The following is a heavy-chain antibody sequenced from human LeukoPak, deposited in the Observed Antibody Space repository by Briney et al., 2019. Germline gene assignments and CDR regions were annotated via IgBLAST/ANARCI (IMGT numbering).Heavy chain of an antibody. Sequence: ASVKVSCKASGYTFTSCDINWVRQATGQGLEWMGWMNPNSGNTGYAQKFQGRVTMTRNTSISTAYMELSSLRSEDTAVYYCARRLGYCSSTSCLYYFDYWGQGTLVTVSS. CDR1: GYTFTSCD. CDR2: MNPNSGNT. J-gene: IGHJ4*02. V-gene: IGHV1-8*01. CDR3: ARRLGYCSSTSCLYYFDY. D-gene: IGHD2-2*01.